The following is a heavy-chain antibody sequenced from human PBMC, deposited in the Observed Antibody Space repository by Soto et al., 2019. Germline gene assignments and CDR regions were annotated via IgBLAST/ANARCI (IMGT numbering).Heavy chain of an antibody. V-gene: IGHV1-18*01. CDR1: GYTFNSYG. CDR3: ANSADWNYAFDT. Sequence: QVQLVQSGAAVRKPGASVKVSCKAFGYTFNSYGITWVRQAPGQGLEWMGLISCYNGNTKYAQKGHDRVTMTTDTSLNTAYMELMSLSSDVTAVYYCANSADWNYAFDTWGQGTLVTVSS. CDR2: ISCYNGNT. J-gene: IGHJ5*02. D-gene: IGHD1-7*01.